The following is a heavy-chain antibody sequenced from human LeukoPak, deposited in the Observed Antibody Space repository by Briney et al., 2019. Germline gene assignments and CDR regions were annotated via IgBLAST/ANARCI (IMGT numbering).Heavy chain of an antibody. CDR1: GFTFSSYE. D-gene: IGHD3-10*01. CDR3: ARAPLLWFGEYSYYYGMDV. CDR2: ISSSGSTI. J-gene: IGHJ6*04. V-gene: IGHV3-48*03. Sequence: GGSLRLSCAASGFTFSSYEMNWVRQAPGKGQEWVSYISSSGSTIYYADSVKGRFTISRDNAKNSLYLQMNSLRAEDTAVYYCARAPLLWFGEYSYYYGMDVWGKGTTVTVSS.